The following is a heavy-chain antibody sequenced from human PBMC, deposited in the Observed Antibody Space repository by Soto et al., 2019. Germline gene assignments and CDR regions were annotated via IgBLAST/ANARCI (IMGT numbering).Heavy chain of an antibody. CDR1: GFTVSGKRY. J-gene: IGHJ3*01. CDR3: ASWHEREHAYDV. D-gene: IGHD1-1*01. Sequence: PGGSLRLSCAAFGFTVSGKRYVAWVRQAPGKGLEWISALYDVDGTFYADSVKGRFTTSSDRSKTTVYLQMNGLRPDDTAVYYCASWHEREHAYDVWGRGTTVTVSS. CDR2: LYDVDGT. V-gene: IGHV3-53*01.